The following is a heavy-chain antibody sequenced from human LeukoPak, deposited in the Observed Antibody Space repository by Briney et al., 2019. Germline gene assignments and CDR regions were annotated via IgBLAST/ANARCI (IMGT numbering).Heavy chain of an antibody. D-gene: IGHD3-22*01. CDR2: INHSGST. CDR1: GGSFSGYY. CDR3: ARAGEDSSGIDY. Sequence: PSETLSLTCAVYGGSFSGYYWSWIRQPPGKGLEWIGEINHSGSTNYNPSLKSRVTISVDTSKNQFSLKLSSVTAADTAVYYCARAGEDSSGIDYWGQGTLVTVSS. V-gene: IGHV4-34*01. J-gene: IGHJ4*02.